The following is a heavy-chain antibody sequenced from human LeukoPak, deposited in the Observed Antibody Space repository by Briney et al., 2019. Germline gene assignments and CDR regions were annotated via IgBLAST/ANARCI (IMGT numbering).Heavy chain of an antibody. CDR3: ARDRLFEGSGSGGAYYYYYGMDV. J-gene: IGHJ6*02. CDR1: GFTFSGFW. Sequence: GGSLRLSCAASGFTFSGFWMHWVRQAPGKGLVWVSCISFDGSDATYADSVKGRFTISRDNSKNTLYLQMNSLRAEDTAVYYCARDRLFEGSGSGGAYYYYYGMDVWGQGTTVTVSS. D-gene: IGHD3-10*01. V-gene: IGHV3-74*01. CDR2: ISFDGSDA.